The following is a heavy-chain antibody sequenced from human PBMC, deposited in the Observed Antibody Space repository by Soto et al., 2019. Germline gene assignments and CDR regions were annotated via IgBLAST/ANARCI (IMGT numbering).Heavy chain of an antibody. Sequence: SETLSLTCTVSGGSISSGDYYWSWIRQPPGKGLEWIGYIYYSGSTYYNPSLKSRVTISVDTSKNQFSLKLSSVTAADTAVYYCARGPYYDSSGLYTFDIWGQGSMVT. D-gene: IGHD3-22*01. V-gene: IGHV4-30-4*01. CDR2: IYYSGST. CDR1: GGSISSGDYY. J-gene: IGHJ3*02. CDR3: ARGPYYDSSGLYTFDI.